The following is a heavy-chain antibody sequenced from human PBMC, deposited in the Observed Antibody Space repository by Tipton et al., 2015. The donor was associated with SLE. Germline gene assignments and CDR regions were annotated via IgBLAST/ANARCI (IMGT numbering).Heavy chain of an antibody. V-gene: IGHV4-39*02. CDR2: IYYSGST. D-gene: IGHD4-17*01. J-gene: IGHJ1*01. Sequence: TLSLTCTVSGGSISSSSYYWGWIRQPPGKGLEWIGTIYYSGSTYYNPSLKSRVTISVDTSKNYFSLKLTSVTAADTALYYCARGHGDYDFWGQGTLVTVSS. CDR3: ARGHGDYDF. CDR1: GGSISSSSYY.